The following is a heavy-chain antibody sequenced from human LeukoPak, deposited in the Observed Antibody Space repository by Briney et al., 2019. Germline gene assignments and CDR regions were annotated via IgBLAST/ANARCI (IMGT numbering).Heavy chain of an antibody. J-gene: IGHJ3*02. CDR1: GGSISSYY. D-gene: IGHD3-22*01. CDR2: IYDSGST. V-gene: IGHV4-59*01. Sequence: SETLSLTCTVSGGSISSYYWSWIRQPPGKGLEWIGYIYDSGSTNYNPSLKSRVTISVDTSNNQFSLKLSSVTAADTAVYYCACLTTADAFDIWGQGTMVTVSS. CDR3: ACLTTADAFDI.